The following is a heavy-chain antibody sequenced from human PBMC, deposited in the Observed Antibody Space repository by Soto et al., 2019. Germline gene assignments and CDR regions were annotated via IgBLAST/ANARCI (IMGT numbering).Heavy chain of an antibody. CDR2: IIPIFGTA. Sequence: QVQLVQSGAEVKKPGSSVKVSCKASGGTFSSYAISWVQQAPGQGLEWMGGIIPIFGTANYAQKFQGRVTITADESTSTAYMELSSLRSEDTAVYYCARGYYYDSSGYPGGYYYYGMDVWGQGTTVTVSS. CDR1: GGTFSSYA. J-gene: IGHJ6*02. D-gene: IGHD3-22*01. V-gene: IGHV1-69*01. CDR3: ARGYYYDSSGYPGGYYYYGMDV.